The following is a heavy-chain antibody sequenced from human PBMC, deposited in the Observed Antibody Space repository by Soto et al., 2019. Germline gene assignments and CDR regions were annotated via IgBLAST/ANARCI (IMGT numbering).Heavy chain of an antibody. D-gene: IGHD4-4*01. Sequence: PGGSLSLSCAAAVRSLSAYWMDWVRQAPEKGLSWVSRINTDGSSTKYADSVKGRFTISRDNAKDTLFLQMNGLTVEDTAVYYCVRATARGDDWGPGTMFTVSS. CDR2: INTDGSST. CDR1: VRSLSAYW. CDR3: VRATARGDD. J-gene: IGHJ4*02. V-gene: IGHV3-74*01.